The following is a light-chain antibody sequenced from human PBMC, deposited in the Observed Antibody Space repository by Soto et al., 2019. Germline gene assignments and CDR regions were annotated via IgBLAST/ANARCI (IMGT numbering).Light chain of an antibody. CDR1: QDIRKD. Sequence: AIQMTQSPSSLSASVGDRVTITCRASQDIRKDLAWYQQKPGKAPQILIYGASTLQNGVASRFSGSGSATDFTLTISSLHPEDSAAYYCLQDYKYPFTFGQGTKLDIK. J-gene: IGKJ2*01. CDR2: GAS. CDR3: LQDYKYPFT. V-gene: IGKV1-6*01.